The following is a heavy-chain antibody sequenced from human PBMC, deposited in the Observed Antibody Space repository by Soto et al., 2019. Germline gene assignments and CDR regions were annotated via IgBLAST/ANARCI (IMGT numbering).Heavy chain of an antibody. J-gene: IGHJ3*02. CDR3: ATAYVYDFENSNYYRDAFDI. D-gene: IGHD3-22*01. V-gene: IGHV5-51*01. Sequence: GESLKISCKASGYSFSFYWIGWVRQMPGKGLEWMAIMYPDDSDIRYSPSFEAHDTIPADKSTSTAFLQWSSLKASDTAMYYCATAYVYDFENSNYYRDAFDIWGQGTLVTVSS. CDR1: GYSFSFYW. CDR2: MYPDDSDI.